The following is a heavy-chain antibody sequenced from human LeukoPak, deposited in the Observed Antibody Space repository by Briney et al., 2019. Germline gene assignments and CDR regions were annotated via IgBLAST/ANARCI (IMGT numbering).Heavy chain of an antibody. CDR3: ARGSYSSSANFDY. Sequence: ASVKVSCKASGYTFTGYYMHWVRQAPGQGLDWMGRINPNSGGTNYAQKFQGRVTMTRDTSISTAYMELSRLRSDDTAVYYCARGSYSSSANFDYWGQGTLVTVSS. CDR2: INPNSGGT. J-gene: IGHJ4*02. V-gene: IGHV1-2*06. D-gene: IGHD6-6*01. CDR1: GYTFTGYY.